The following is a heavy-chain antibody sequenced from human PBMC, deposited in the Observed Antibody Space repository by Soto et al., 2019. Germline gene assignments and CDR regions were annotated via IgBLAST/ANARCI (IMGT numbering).Heavy chain of an antibody. V-gene: IGHV3-9*01. D-gene: IGHD6-19*01. CDR1: GFTFDDYA. CDR3: AEVRGWQFYAAFDI. CDR2: ISWNSGSI. Sequence: GGSLRLSCAASGFTFDDYAMHWVRQAPGKGLEWVSGISWNSGSIGYADSVKGRFTISRDNAKNSLYLQMNSLRAEDTALYYCAEVRGWQFYAAFDIWVQGKMV. J-gene: IGHJ3*02.